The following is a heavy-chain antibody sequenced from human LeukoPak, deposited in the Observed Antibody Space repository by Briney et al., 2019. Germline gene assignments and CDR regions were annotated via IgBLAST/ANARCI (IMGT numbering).Heavy chain of an antibody. Sequence: PGRFLRLSCAASGFTFVDSAMHWVRQAPGKGLEWVSGISWNSGSMGYADSVKGRFTISRDNAKNSLYLQMNSLRPEDTALYYCAKRGSSWFFDYWGQGTLVTVSS. J-gene: IGHJ4*02. CDR3: AKRGSSWFFDY. D-gene: IGHD6-13*01. V-gene: IGHV3-9*01. CDR1: GFTFVDSA. CDR2: ISWNSGSM.